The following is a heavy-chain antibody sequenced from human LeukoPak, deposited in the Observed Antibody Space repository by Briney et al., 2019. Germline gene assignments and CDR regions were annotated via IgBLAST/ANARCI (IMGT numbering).Heavy chain of an antibody. V-gene: IGHV3-7*01. J-gene: IGHJ4*02. CDR1: GFIFSDYY. CDR2: INPDGSEK. Sequence: GGSLRLSCAASGFIFSDYYMSWIRQAPGKGLEWVASINPDGSEKYSVDSVKGRFTISRDNAKNSLYLQMNSLRAEDTAVYYCARDRGYSSFDYWGQGTLVTVSS. D-gene: IGHD6-19*01. CDR3: ARDRGYSSFDY.